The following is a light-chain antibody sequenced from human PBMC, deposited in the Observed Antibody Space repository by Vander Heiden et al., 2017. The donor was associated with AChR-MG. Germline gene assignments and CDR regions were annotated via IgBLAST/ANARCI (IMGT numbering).Light chain of an antibody. CDR1: QSVSSSY. Sequence: EIVLTQSPGTLPLSPGERATLSCRASQSVSSSYLAWYQQKPGQAPRLLIYGASSRATGIPDRFSGSGSGTDFTLTISRLEPEDFAVYYCQQYGSFPLTFGGGTKVEIK. CDR3: QQYGSFPLT. V-gene: IGKV3-20*01. J-gene: IGKJ4*01. CDR2: GAS.